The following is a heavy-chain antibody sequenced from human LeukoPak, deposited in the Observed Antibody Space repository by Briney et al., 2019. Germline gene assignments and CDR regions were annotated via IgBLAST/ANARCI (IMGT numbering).Heavy chain of an antibody. CDR2: ISAYNGNT. Sequence: ASVKVSCKASGYTFNTYGITWVRQAPGQGLEWLGWISAYNGNTNYAQKLQGRVTMTTDTSTSTAYMELRSLRADDTAVYYCARDASGEYYYDSSGYYRLPHYFDYWGQGTLVTVSS. J-gene: IGHJ4*02. V-gene: IGHV1-18*01. D-gene: IGHD3-22*01. CDR3: ARDASGEYYYDSSGYYRLPHYFDY. CDR1: GYTFNTYG.